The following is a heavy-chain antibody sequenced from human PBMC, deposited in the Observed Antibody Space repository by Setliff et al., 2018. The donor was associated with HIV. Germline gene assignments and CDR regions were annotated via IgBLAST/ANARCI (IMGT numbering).Heavy chain of an antibody. D-gene: IGHD3-3*01. CDR3: ARHNRDDYNFWSSHYETFWHLDQ. Sequence: GESLKISCKASGYNFATYWIGWVRQKPGKGLEWMGIIYPCDSDTKYSPSFEGQATISVYKSMNTAYLHWSSLKASDTAMYYCARHNRDDYNFWSSHYETFWHLDQWGHGTLVTVSS. CDR1: GYNFATYW. J-gene: IGHJ1*01. V-gene: IGHV5-51*01. CDR2: IYPCDSDT.